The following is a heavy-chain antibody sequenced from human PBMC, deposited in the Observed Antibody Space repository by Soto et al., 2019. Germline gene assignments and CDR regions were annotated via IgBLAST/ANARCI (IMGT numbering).Heavy chain of an antibody. CDR3: AGGRGSSGWYSGDAFDI. Sequence: QVQLVQSGAEVKKPGASVKVSCKASGYTFTSYGISWVRQAPGQGLEWMGWISAYNGNTNYAQKLQGRVTMTTDTSXSXXDMEVGSLRSDDTAVYYCAGGRGSSGWYSGDAFDIWGQGTMVTVSS. J-gene: IGHJ3*02. D-gene: IGHD6-19*01. CDR1: GYTFTSYG. CDR2: ISAYNGNT. V-gene: IGHV1-18*01.